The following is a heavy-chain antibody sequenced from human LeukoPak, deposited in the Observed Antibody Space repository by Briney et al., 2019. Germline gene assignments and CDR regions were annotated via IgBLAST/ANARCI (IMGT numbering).Heavy chain of an antibody. CDR2: ISYTGTYI. J-gene: IGHJ4*02. CDR3: VRDRGTYRPIDY. V-gene: IGHV3-21*04. Sequence: PGGSLRLSCAASAFSLNAYNMNWVRQAPGKGLEWVSSISYTGTYIYYADSVKGRFTISRDDAQNSLYLQMNSLRAEDTAIYYCVRDRGTYRPIDYWGQGTLVTVSS. CDR1: AFSLNAYN. D-gene: IGHD1-26*01.